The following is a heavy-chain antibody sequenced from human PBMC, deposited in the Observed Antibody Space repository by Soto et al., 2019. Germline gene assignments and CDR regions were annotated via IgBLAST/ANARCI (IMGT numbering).Heavy chain of an antibody. J-gene: IGHJ6*02. CDR2: IIPIFGTA. CDR1: GGTFSSYA. CDR3: WRSPPTIKGATNRRLFLYGMGG. V-gene: IGHV1-69*01. Sequence: QVQLVQSGAEVKKPGSSVKVSCKASGGTFSSYAISWVRQAPGQGLEWMGGIIPIFGTANYAQKFQGRVTITADESTSTALIEANSPGTEDTAGYFFWRSPPTIKGATNRRLFLYGMGGLGQGTTVTVSS. D-gene: IGHD3-22*01.